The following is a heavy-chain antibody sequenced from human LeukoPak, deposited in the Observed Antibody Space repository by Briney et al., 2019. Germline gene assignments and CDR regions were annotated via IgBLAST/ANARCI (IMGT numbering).Heavy chain of an antibody. D-gene: IGHD3-16*01. V-gene: IGHV3-7*03. Sequence: GGSLRLSCAASGFTFSSYWMNWARQAPGKGLEWVASINHNGNVNYYVDSVKGRFTISRDNAKNSLYLQMSNLRAEDTAVYFCARGGGLDVWGRGATVTVSS. CDR2: INHNGNVN. CDR1: GFTFSSYW. CDR3: ARGGGLDV. J-gene: IGHJ6*02.